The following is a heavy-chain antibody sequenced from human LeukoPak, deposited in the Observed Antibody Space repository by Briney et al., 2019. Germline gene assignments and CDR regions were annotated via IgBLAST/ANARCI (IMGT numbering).Heavy chain of an antibody. V-gene: IGHV1-69*05. Sequence: GASVKVSCKASGGTFSSYAISWVRQAPGQGLEWMGGITPIFGTTNYAQKFQGRVTITTDESTSTAYMELSSLRSEDTAVYYCARTHTPGYYYYYMDVWGKGTTVTVSS. CDR1: GGTFSSYA. CDR2: ITPIFGTT. J-gene: IGHJ6*03. CDR3: ARTHTPGYYYYYMDV. D-gene: IGHD2-2*02.